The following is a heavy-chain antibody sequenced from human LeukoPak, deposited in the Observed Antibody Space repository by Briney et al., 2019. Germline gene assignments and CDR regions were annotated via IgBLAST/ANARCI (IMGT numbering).Heavy chain of an antibody. D-gene: IGHD3-22*01. Sequence: PGRSLRLSCAASGFTFSSYDMHWVRQAPGKGLGWVAVISFDGSNKYYANSVKGRFTIFRDNSKNTLYLLMNSLRAEDTAVYYCAKRDNSGYYFFDYWGQGTLVTVSS. J-gene: IGHJ4*02. CDR2: ISFDGSNK. V-gene: IGHV3-30*18. CDR1: GFTFSSYD. CDR3: AKRDNSGYYFFDY.